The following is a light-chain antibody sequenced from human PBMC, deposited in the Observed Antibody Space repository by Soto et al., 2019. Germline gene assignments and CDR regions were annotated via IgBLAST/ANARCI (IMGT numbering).Light chain of an antibody. CDR1: SSDVGGYNY. CDR2: EVS. CDR3: SSVTSRSSPYV. Sequence: SVLTQPASVSGSPGQSITISCTGTSSDVGGYNYVSWYQQHPGKAPKLMIYEVSSRPSGVSNRFSGSKSGNTASLTISGLQAEDEADYYCSSVTSRSSPYVFGTGNKVTXL. V-gene: IGLV2-14*01. J-gene: IGLJ1*01.